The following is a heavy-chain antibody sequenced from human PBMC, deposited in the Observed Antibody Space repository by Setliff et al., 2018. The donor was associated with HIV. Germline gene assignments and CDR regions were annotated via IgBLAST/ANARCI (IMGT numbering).Heavy chain of an antibody. CDR3: ATGKLSGSGSPIYNWFDP. Sequence: ASVKVSCKASGYTFSDYYMHWVQQAPGKGLEWMGRVDPEDGETKYAQKLQGRVTMTEDTSTDTAYMELSSLRSEDTAVYYCATGKLSGSGSPIYNWFDPWGQ. D-gene: IGHD3-10*01. CDR2: VDPEDGET. J-gene: IGHJ5*02. V-gene: IGHV1-69-2*01. CDR1: GYTFSDYY.